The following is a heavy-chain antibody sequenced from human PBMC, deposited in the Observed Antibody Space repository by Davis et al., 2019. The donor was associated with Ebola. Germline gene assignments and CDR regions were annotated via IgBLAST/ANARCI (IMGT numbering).Heavy chain of an antibody. Sequence: KVSCKGSGYRFTSYWIGWVRQMPGKGLEWMGVIYPGDSDTRYSPSFQGQVTISADKSISTAYLQWSSLKASDTAMYYCARRRRAVAAVDYWGQGTLVTVSS. CDR3: ARRRRAVAAVDY. CDR1: GYRFTSYW. J-gene: IGHJ4*02. D-gene: IGHD6-19*01. CDR2: IYPGDSDT. V-gene: IGHV5-51*01.